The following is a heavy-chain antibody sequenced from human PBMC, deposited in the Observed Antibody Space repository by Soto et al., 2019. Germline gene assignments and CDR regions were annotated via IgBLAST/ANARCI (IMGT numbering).Heavy chain of an antibody. CDR3: ARRSSSWYPDY. CDR2: IWYDGSNK. D-gene: IGHD6-13*01. V-gene: IGHV3-33*01. CDR1: GFTFSSYG. Sequence: PGGSLRLSCAASGFTFSSYGMHWVRQAPGKGLEWVAVIWYDGSNKYYADSVKGRFTISRDNSKNTLYLQMNSLRAEDTAVYYCARRSSSWYPDYWGQGTLVTVSS. J-gene: IGHJ4*02.